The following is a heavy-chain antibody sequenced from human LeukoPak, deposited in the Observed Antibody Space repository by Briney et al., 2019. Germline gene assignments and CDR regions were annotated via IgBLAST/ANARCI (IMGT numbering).Heavy chain of an antibody. J-gene: IGHJ4*02. CDR1: GYMFTGYY. D-gene: IGHD2-2*02. CDR3: ASDIPPEAPGGY. V-gene: IGHV1-2*02. Sequence: ASVKVSCKASGYMFTGYYRHWVRQAPGQGLEWMGWINPNTGGTTYAQNFQGRVTMTRDTSISTIYMELSRLRSDDTAVYYCASDIPPEAPGGYWGQGTLVTVSS. CDR2: INPNTGGT.